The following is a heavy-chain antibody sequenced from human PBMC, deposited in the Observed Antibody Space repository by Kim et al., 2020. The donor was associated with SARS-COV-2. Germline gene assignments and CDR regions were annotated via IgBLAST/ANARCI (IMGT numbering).Heavy chain of an antibody. J-gene: IGHJ4*02. Sequence: WYNDYAVSVKSRITTNPDTSKNQFSLQLNSVTPEDTAVYYCAGGWYYFDYWGQGTLVTVSS. CDR2: WYN. CDR3: AGGWYYFDY. D-gene: IGHD6-19*01. V-gene: IGHV6-1*01.